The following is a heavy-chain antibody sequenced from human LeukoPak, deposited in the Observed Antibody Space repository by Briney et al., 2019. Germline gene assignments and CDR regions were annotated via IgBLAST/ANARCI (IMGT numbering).Heavy chain of an antibody. CDR2: IDYTESA. Sequence: PSETLSLTCTVSGGSVSSNSYYWSWVRQHPGKGLEWIGFIDYTESASYNPSLKSRVTISLDTSKNQFSVKVMSVTAADTAVYYCARIPVAKTFDYWGQGTLVTVSS. CDR3: ARIPVAKTFDY. J-gene: IGHJ4*02. CDR1: GGSVSSNSYY. V-gene: IGHV4-61*01. D-gene: IGHD6-19*01.